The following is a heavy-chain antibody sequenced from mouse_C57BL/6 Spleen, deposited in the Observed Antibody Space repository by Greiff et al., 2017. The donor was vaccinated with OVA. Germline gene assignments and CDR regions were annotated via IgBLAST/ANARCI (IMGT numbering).Heavy chain of an antibody. CDR1: GYTFTSYW. D-gene: IGHD1-1*01. V-gene: IGHV1-64*01. J-gene: IGHJ4*01. CDR2: IHPNSGST. CDR3: AREDYYGSSPYYAMDY. Sequence: QVQLQQPGAELVKPGASVKLSCKASGYTFTSYWMHWVKQRPGQGLEWIGMIHPNSGSTNYNEKFKSKATLTVDKSSSTAYMQLSSLTSEDSAVYYCAREDYYGSSPYYAMDYWGQGTSVTVSS.